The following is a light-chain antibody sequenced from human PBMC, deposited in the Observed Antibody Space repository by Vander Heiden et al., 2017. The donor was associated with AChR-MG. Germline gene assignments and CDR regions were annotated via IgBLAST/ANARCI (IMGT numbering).Light chain of an antibody. CDR3: QQSYSSPWT. J-gene: IGKJ1*01. V-gene: IGKV1-39*01. CDR2: VDS. CDR1: ENIRNY. Sequence: DIQMTQSPSSLSVPERDRVTITCRASENIRNYLIWYQQKPGKAPKVLISVDSTLHSGVPSRFSGSGSGTDFTLTINNLQPEDFATYYCQQSYSSPWTFGQGTKVDVK.